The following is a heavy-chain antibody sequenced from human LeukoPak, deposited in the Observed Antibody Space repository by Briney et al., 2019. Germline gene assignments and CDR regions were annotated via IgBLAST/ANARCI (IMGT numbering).Heavy chain of an antibody. J-gene: IGHJ4*02. Sequence: GGSLRLSCAASGFSFNTYGMHWVRQAPGKGLEWVAVIWSDGINTYYADSVKGRFTISRDNSKNTLYLQMNSLRAEDTAVYCCAKDRGSSGSYFDYWGQGTLVTVSS. V-gene: IGHV3-33*06. CDR2: IWSDGINT. CDR1: GFSFNTYG. CDR3: AKDRGSSGSYFDY. D-gene: IGHD6-19*01.